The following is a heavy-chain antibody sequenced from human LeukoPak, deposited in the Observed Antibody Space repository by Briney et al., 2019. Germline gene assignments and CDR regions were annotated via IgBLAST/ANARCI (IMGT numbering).Heavy chain of an antibody. J-gene: IGHJ6*02. CDR3: ARDLGGSGRYGLDV. D-gene: IGHD3-10*01. V-gene: IGHV3-53*01. CDR1: GFTVSSNY. Sequence: PGGSLRLSCAASGFTVSSNYMNWVRQAPGKGLEWVSVIYSGGSTYYADSVKGRFTISRDNSRNTLYLQMNSLRAEDTAVYYCARDLGGSGRYGLDVWGQGTTVTVSS. CDR2: IYSGGST.